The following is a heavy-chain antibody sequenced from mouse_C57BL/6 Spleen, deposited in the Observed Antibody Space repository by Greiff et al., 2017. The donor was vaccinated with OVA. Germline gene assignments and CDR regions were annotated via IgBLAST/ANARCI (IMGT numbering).Heavy chain of an antibody. D-gene: IGHD1-1*01. CDR1: GFTFSDYY. Sequence: EVKVVESEGGLVQPGSSMKLSCTASGFTFSDYYMAWVRQVPEKGLEWVANINYDGSSTYYLDSLKSRFIISRDNAKNILYLQMSSLKSEDTATYYCARSPYGSSAFDYWGQGTTLTVSS. J-gene: IGHJ2*01. CDR2: INYDGSST. CDR3: ARSPYGSSAFDY. V-gene: IGHV5-16*01.